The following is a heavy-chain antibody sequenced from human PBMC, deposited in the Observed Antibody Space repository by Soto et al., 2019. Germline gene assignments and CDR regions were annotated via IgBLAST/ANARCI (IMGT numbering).Heavy chain of an antibody. J-gene: IGHJ3*02. CDR3: ARTSTVLRFLEWSPDAFDI. V-gene: IGHV4-31*03. CDR1: GGSVSSGGYY. Sequence: SETLSLTCTVSGGSVSSGGYYWSWIRQHPGKGLEWIGYIYYSGSTYYNPSLKSRVTISVDTSKNQFSLKLSSVTAADTAVYYCARTSTVLRFLEWSPDAFDIWGQGTMVTLPS. CDR2: IYYSGST. D-gene: IGHD3-3*01.